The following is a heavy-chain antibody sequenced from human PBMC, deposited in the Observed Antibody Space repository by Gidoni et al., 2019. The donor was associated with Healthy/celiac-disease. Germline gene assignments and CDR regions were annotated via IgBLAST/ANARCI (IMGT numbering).Heavy chain of an antibody. CDR3: ARDRFLDYYYYGMDV. D-gene: IGHD3-3*01. Sequence: QVPLVESGGRLVKPGASLRLSCSASGLPLGDYYMSWIRQATGQGREWVAYISSSGSTIYYADSVKGRFTISRDNATNSLYLQMNSLRAEDTAVYYCARDRFLDYYYYGMDVWGQGTTVTVSS. V-gene: IGHV3-11*01. CDR1: GLPLGDYY. J-gene: IGHJ6*02. CDR2: ISSSGSTI.